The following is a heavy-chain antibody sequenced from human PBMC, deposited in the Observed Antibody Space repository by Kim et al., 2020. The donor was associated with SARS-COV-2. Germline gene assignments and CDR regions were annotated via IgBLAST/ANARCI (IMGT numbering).Heavy chain of an antibody. CDR1: GYTFTSYG. D-gene: IGHD6-13*01. CDR2: INAYNGNT. Sequence: ASVKVSCKASGYTFTSYGISWVRQAPGQGLEWMGWINAYNGNTKYAQKLQGRVTMTTDTSTSTAYMELRSLRSDDTAVYYCARDPGVSSWYSRYYYYGMYVWGQGTTLTVSS. J-gene: IGHJ6*02. CDR3: ARDPGVSSWYSRYYYYGMYV. V-gene: IGHV1-18*04.